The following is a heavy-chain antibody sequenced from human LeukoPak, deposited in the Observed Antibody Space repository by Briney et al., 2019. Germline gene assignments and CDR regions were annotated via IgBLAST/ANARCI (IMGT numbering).Heavy chain of an antibody. D-gene: IGHD3-3*01. CDR2: INHSGST. CDR3: ARKYYDFWSGYFYWFDP. V-gene: IGHV4-34*01. J-gene: IGHJ5*02. CDR1: GGSFSVYY. Sequence: SETLSLTCAVYGGSFSVYYWSWIRQPQGKGLEWIGEINHSGSTNYNPSLKSRVTISVDTSKNQFSLKLSSVTAADTAVYYCARKYYDFWSGYFYWFDPWGQGTLVTVSS.